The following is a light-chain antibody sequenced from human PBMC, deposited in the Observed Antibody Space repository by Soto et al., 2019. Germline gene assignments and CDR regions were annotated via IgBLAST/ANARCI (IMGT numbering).Light chain of an antibody. CDR2: EVI. V-gene: IGLV2-8*01. CDR1: SSDVGGYEY. CDR3: SSYAGTYVV. Sequence: QSALTQPPSASGSPGQSVTISCTGSSSDVGGYEYVSWYQQHPGKAPKLIIYEVIKRPSGVPDRFSGSKSGNTASLTVSGLQAEDEADYYCSSYAGTYVVFGGGTQLTVL. J-gene: IGLJ2*01.